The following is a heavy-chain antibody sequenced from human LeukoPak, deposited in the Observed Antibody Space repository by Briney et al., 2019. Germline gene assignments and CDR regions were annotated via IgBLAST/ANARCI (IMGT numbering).Heavy chain of an antibody. CDR1: GFTFSTYG. Sequence: PGGSLRLSCAASGFTFSTYGMHWVRQAPGKGLEWGAVIWYDGSNKYYADSVKGRFTTSRDNSKNTLYLQMNSLRAEDTAVYYCARDRAWQPAEYFQYWGQGTLVTVSS. CDR3: ARDRAWQPAEYFQY. J-gene: IGHJ1*01. V-gene: IGHV3-33*01. CDR2: IWYDGSNK. D-gene: IGHD6-13*01.